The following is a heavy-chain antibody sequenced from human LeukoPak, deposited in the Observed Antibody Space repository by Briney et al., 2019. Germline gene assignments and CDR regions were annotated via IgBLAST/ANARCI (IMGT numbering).Heavy chain of an antibody. CDR1: GFTFSSYW. CDR3: AKSLGATRGYFEH. J-gene: IGHJ4*02. D-gene: IGHD1-26*01. CDR2: IKQDGSEK. V-gene: IGHV3-7*01. Sequence: GSLRLSCSASGFTFSSYWMSWVRQAPGKGLEWVANIKQDGSEKYYVDSVKGRFTISRDNAKNSLYLQMNSLRPEDTAVYYCAKSLGATRGYFEHWGQGTLVTVSS.